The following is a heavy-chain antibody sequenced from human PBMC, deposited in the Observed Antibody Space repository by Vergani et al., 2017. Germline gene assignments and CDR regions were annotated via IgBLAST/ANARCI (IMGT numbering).Heavy chain of an antibody. CDR1: GFTFSSYA. D-gene: IGHD5-18*01. Sequence: QVQLVESGGGVVQPGRSLRLSCAASGFTFSSYAMHWVRQAPGKGLEWVVVISYDGNNKYYADSVKGRFTISRDNSKNTLYLQMNSLRAEDTAVYYCASGGWGTAMCANVWSQGTLVTVSS. CDR3: ASGGWGTAMCANV. J-gene: IGHJ4*02. V-gene: IGHV3-30-3*01. CDR2: ISYDGNNK.